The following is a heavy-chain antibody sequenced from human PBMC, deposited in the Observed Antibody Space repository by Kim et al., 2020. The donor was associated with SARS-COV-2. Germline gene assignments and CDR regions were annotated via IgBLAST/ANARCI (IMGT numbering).Heavy chain of an antibody. CDR3: ARPIVGDSDDFDY. V-gene: IGHV1-8*01. J-gene: IGHJ4*02. Sequence: YAQKVQGRVTMTRNTSISTDYMELSSLRSDDTATYYCARPIVGDSDDFDYWGQGTLVAVSS. D-gene: IGHD1-26*01.